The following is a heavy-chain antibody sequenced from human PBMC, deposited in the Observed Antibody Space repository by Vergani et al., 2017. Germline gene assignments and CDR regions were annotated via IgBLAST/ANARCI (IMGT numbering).Heavy chain of an antibody. V-gene: IGHV4-34*01. Sequence: QVQLQQWGAGLLKPSETLSLTCAVYGGSFSGYYWSWIRQPPGKGLEWIGEINHSGSTNYNPSLKSRVTISVDTSKNQFSLKLSSVTAADTAMYYCARGIXAAAGKTRGNWFDPWGQGTLVTVSS. CDR3: ARGIXAAAGKTRGNWFDP. J-gene: IGHJ5*02. D-gene: IGHD6-13*01. CDR1: GGSFSGYY. CDR2: INHSGST.